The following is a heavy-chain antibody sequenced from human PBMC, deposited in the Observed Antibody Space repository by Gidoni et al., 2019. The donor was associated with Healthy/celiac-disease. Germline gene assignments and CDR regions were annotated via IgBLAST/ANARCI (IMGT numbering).Heavy chain of an antibody. J-gene: IGHJ6*02. Sequence: QVQLVESGGGVVQPGRSLRLSCAASGFTFSSYGMHWVRQAPGKGLEWVAVISYDGSNKYYADSVKGRFTISRDNSKNTLYLQMNSLRAEDTAVYYCAKVTFPAAPGSYYYYYYGMDVWGQGTTVTVSS. D-gene: IGHD2-2*01. CDR1: GFTFSSYG. V-gene: IGHV3-30*18. CDR3: AKVTFPAAPGSYYYYYYGMDV. CDR2: ISYDGSNK.